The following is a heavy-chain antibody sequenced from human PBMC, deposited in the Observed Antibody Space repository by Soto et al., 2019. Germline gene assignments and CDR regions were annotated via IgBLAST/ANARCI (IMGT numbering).Heavy chain of an antibody. CDR2: IYTSGST. CDR1: GGSISSYY. D-gene: IGHD6-19*01. CDR3: ARAPNAIAVAAMDAFDI. V-gene: IGHV4-4*07. Sequence: QVQLQESGPGLVKPSETLSLTCTVSGGSISSYYWSWIRQPAGKGLEWIGRIYTSGSTNYNPSLKSRATMSVDTSKNQFSLKLSSVTAADTAVYYCARAPNAIAVAAMDAFDIWGQGTMVTVSS. J-gene: IGHJ3*02.